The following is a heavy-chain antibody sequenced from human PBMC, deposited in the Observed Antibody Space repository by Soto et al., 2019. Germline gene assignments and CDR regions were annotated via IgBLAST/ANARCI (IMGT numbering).Heavy chain of an antibody. V-gene: IGHV3-21*01. CDR2: ISSSSSYI. CDR1: GFTFSSYS. J-gene: IGHJ4*02. D-gene: IGHD3-22*01. Sequence: GGSLRLSCAASGFTFSSYSMNWVRQAPGKGLEWVSSISSSSSYIYYADSVKGRFTISRDNAKNSLYLQMNSLRAEDTAVYYCARAATFAGDYYDSSGYRDYWGQGTLVTVSS. CDR3: ARAATFAGDYYDSSGYRDY.